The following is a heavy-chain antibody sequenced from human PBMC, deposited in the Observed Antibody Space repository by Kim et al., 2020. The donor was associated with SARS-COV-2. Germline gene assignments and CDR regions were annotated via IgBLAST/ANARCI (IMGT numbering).Heavy chain of an antibody. D-gene: IGHD3-10*01. CDR2: GGT. V-gene: IGHV4-31*02. J-gene: IGHJ4*02. Sequence: GGTYDNPSHKSRVTISVDTSKNQCSLKLSSVTAADTAVYYCARGYYGSGGWGQGTLVTVSS. CDR3: ARGYYGSGG.